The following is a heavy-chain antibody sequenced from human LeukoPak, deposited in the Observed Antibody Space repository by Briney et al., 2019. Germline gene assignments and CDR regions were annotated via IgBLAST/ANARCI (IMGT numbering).Heavy chain of an antibody. CDR2: IRSKPYGMTT. CDR3: SRVNQTREYPRLDS. CDR1: GFTFGDYT. Sequence: PGGSLRLSCTPSGFTFGDYTMIWVRQAPGKGLEWVGFIRSKPYGMTTEYAASVKGIFTISRDYSKSIAYLQMNSLKTEDTAVYYCSRVNQTREYPRLDSWGQGTLVTVSS. D-gene: IGHD5-12*01. J-gene: IGHJ4*02. V-gene: IGHV3-49*04.